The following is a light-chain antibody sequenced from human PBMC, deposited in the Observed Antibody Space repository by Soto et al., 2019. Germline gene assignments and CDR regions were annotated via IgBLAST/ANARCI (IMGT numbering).Light chain of an antibody. CDR1: QVIGKY. CDR3: QKYNAAPFT. Sequence: DIQMTQSPSSLSASVQDSVTITCRASQVIGKYLAWYQQKPGKVPKLLIQAASTLQSGVPSRFSGSGSGTDFTLNINNLQPEDVATYYCQKYNAAPFTFGPGTKVDIK. V-gene: IGKV1-27*01. J-gene: IGKJ3*01. CDR2: AAS.